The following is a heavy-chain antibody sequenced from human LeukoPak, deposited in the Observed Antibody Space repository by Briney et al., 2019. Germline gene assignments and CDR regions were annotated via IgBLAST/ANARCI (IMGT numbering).Heavy chain of an antibody. Sequence: SETLSLTCTVSGGSISSYYWSWIRQPAGKGLEWIGRIYTSGSTNYNPSLKSRVTMSVDTSKNQFSLKLGSVTAADTAVYYCARESPLLGEDAFDIWGQGTMVTVSS. J-gene: IGHJ3*02. CDR1: GGSISSYY. V-gene: IGHV4-4*07. D-gene: IGHD3-10*01. CDR2: IYTSGST. CDR3: ARESPLLGEDAFDI.